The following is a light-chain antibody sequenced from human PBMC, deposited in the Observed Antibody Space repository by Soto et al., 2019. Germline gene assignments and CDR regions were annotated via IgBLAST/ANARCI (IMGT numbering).Light chain of an antibody. V-gene: IGLV1-40*01. J-gene: IGLJ3*02. CDR3: QSYDSSLSGWV. Sequence: QPVLTQPPSVSGAPGQRVTISCTGSSSNIGAGYDVHWYQQVPGTAPKLLIYGNMNRPSGVPDRFSGSKSGTSASLAITGLQAEDEADFYCQSYDSSLSGWVFGGGTQLTVL. CDR2: GNM. CDR1: SSNIGAGYD.